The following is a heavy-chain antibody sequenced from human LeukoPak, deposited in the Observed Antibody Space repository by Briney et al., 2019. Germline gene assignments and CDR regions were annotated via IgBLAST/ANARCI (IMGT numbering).Heavy chain of an antibody. D-gene: IGHD6-13*01. CDR1: GYTFTSYY. V-gene: IGHV1-46*01. J-gene: IGHJ6*03. CDR3: ARGRGVAAAGTDYYYYMDV. CDR2: INPSGGST. Sequence: ASVKVSCKASGYTFTSYYMHWVRQAPGQGLEWMGIINPSGGSTSYAQKFQGRVTMTRDTSASTAYMELSSLRSEDTAVYYCARGRGVAAAGTDYYYYMDVWGKGTTVTVSS.